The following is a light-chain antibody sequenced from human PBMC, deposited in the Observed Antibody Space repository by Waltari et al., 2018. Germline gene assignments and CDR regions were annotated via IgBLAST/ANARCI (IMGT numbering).Light chain of an antibody. J-gene: IGKJ4*01. CDR1: QSVSSN. Sequence: EIVMTQSPATLSVSPGERATLSCRASQSVSSNLAWYQQKPGQAPRLLIYGISTRATGIPARLSGSGSGTEFTLTISSLQSEDFAVYYCQQYNNWPLTFGGGTKVEIK. CDR2: GIS. CDR3: QQYNNWPLT. V-gene: IGKV3-15*01.